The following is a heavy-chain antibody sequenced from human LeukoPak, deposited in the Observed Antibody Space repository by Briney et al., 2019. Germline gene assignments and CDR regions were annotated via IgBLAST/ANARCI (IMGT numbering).Heavy chain of an antibody. J-gene: IGHJ4*02. CDR3: ARSYSGSYYGGFDY. D-gene: IGHD1-26*01. CDR1: GFTFSSYS. Sequence: GGSLRLSCAASGFTFSSYSMNWVRQAPGKGLEWVSSISSSSSYIYYADSVKGRFTISRDNAKNSLYLQMNSLRAEDTAVYYCARSYSGSYYGGFDYWRQGTLVTVSS. CDR2: ISSSSSYI. V-gene: IGHV3-21*01.